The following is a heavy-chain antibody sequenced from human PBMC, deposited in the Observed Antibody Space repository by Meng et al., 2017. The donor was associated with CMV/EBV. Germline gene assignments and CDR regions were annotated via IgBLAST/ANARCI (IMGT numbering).Heavy chain of an antibody. V-gene: IGHV1-2*02. CDR2: INPNSGGT. J-gene: IGHJ4*02. Sequence: ASVKVSCKASGYTFTGYYMHWVRQAPGQGLEWMGWINPNSGGTNYAQKFQGRVTMTRDTSISTAYMELRSLRSDDTAVYYCATSARTGIVVVPAAYDYRGQGTLVTVSS. CDR3: ATSARTGIVVVPAAYDY. CDR1: GYTFTGYY. D-gene: IGHD2-2*01.